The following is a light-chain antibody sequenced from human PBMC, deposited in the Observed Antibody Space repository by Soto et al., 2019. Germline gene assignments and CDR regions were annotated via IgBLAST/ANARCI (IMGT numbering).Light chain of an antibody. CDR1: QGIRND. CDR3: LQHNSCPRT. CDR2: GAS. V-gene: IGKV1-17*01. Sequence: DIQMTQSPSSLSALVGDRVTITCRASQGIRNDLVWYQQKPGKAPKRLIYGASSLQSGVPSRFSGSGSETEFTFTISSLQPEDFATYFCLQHNSCPRTFGQGTKVDIK. J-gene: IGKJ1*01.